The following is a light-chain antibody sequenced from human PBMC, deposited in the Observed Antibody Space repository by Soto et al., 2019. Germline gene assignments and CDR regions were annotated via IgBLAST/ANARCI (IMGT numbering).Light chain of an antibody. Sequence: ESVLAQSPATLSLSPGERATLSCRASPSVSIYLAWYQQKPGQAPRLLIYDASNRATGIPARFSDSGSGTDFTLTISSLEPEDFAGYYCQQGSNWPPKITFGQGARLEIK. J-gene: IGKJ5*01. CDR2: DAS. V-gene: IGKV3-11*01. CDR1: PSVSIY. CDR3: QQGSNWPPKIT.